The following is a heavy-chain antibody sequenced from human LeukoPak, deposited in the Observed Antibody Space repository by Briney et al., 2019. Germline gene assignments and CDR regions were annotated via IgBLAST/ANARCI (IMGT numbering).Heavy chain of an antibody. CDR3: AKSGAAAGGYFDC. D-gene: IGHD6-13*01. Sequence: GGSLRLSCEASGFTFSNYWMAWVRQAPGKGLEWVANIKEDGSKENYVDSVKGRFTISRDNVRNSLYLQMNSPRAEDTAIYYCAKSGAAAGGYFDCWGQGTLVTVSS. CDR2: IKEDGSKE. CDR1: GFTFSNYW. V-gene: IGHV3-7*03. J-gene: IGHJ4*02.